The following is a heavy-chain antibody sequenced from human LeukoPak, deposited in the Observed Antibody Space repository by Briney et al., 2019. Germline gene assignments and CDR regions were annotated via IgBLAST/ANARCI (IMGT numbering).Heavy chain of an antibody. CDR2: ISYSGST. Sequence: SETLSLTCSVSGGSIISSRYYWGWIRQPPGKGLEWIGSISYSGSTHYNPSLKSRVTVSVDTSKNQFSLNLNSVTAADTAVYYCARGSWAYYDSKRWFGFDYWGQGSLVAVSS. CDR3: ARGSWAYYDSKRWFGFDY. V-gene: IGHV4-39*07. D-gene: IGHD3-10*01. CDR1: GGSIISSRYY. J-gene: IGHJ4*02.